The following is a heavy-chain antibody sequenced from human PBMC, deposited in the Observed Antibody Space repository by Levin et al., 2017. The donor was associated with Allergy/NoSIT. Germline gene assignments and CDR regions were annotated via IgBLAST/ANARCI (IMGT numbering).Heavy chain of an antibody. J-gene: IGHJ6*03. CDR3: ARDTLRSGYYYYYYMDV. D-gene: IGHD2-15*01. CDR2: IYTSGST. Sequence: PSETLSLTCTVSGGSISSGSYYWSWIRQPAGKGLEWIGRIYTSGSTNYNPSLKSRVTISVDTSKNQFSLKLSSVTAADTAVYYCARDTLRSGYYYYYYMDVWGKGTTVTVSS. V-gene: IGHV4-61*02. CDR1: GGSISSGSYY.